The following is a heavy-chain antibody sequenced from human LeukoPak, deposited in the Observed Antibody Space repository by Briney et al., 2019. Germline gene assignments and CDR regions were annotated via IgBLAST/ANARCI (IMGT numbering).Heavy chain of an antibody. D-gene: IGHD6-19*01. CDR1: GYTFTGYY. CDR3: ASLSRGWPGGVDY. CDR2: INPNSGGT. V-gene: IGHV1-2*06. J-gene: IGHJ4*02. Sequence: ASVKVSCKASGYTFTGYYMHWVRQAPGQGLEWMGRINPNSGGTNYAQKFQGRVTMTRDTSISTAYMELSRLRSGDTAVYYCASLSRGWPGGVDYWGQGTLVTVSS.